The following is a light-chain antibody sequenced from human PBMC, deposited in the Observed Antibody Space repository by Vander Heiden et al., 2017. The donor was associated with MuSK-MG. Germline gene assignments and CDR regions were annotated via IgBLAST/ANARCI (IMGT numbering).Light chain of an antibody. CDR1: QSVSSN. J-gene: IGKJ2*01. Sequence: EIVMTQSPATLSVSPGDRATLSCRASQSVSSNLAWYQQKPGQAPRLLISGASTTATGIQARYSGSGSGTEFTLTISSLQSEDIAVYYCQHYNNWPHTFGQGTKLEIK. CDR2: GAS. CDR3: QHYNNWPHT. V-gene: IGKV3-15*01.